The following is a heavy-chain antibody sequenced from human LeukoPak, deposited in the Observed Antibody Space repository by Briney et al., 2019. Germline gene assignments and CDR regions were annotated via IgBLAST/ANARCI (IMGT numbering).Heavy chain of an antibody. CDR2: ISAYNGNT. D-gene: IGHD1-7*01. CDR1: GYTFTSYG. V-gene: IGHV1-18*01. CDR3: ARDLTGTGTGDY. Sequence: GASVKVSCKASGYTFTSYGISWVRQAPGQGLERMGWISAYNGNTNYAQKFQGRVTITRDTSASTAYMELSSLRSEDTAVYYCARDLTGTGTGDYWGQGTLVTVSS. J-gene: IGHJ4*02.